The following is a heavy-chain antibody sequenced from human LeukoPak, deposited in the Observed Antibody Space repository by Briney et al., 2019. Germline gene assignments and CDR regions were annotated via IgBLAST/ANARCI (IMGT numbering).Heavy chain of an antibody. CDR1: GYTLTSYY. CDR3: AGTLRSYYYYMDV. J-gene: IGHJ6*03. CDR2: INPSGGST. V-gene: IGHV1-46*01. Sequence: ASVKVSCKASGYTLTSYYMHWVRQAPGQGLEWMGIINPSGGSTSYAQKFQGRVTMTRDMSTSTVYMELSSLRSEDTAVYYCAGTLRSYYYYMDVWGKGTTVTVSS.